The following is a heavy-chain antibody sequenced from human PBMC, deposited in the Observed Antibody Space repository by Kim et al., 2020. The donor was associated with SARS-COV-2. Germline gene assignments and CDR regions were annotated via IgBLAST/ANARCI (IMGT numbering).Heavy chain of an antibody. CDR2: IYYSGST. J-gene: IGHJ5*02. CDR3: ARRYYYGSGGYFDWFDP. Sequence: SETLSLTCTVSGGSISSSSYYWGWIRQPPGKGLEWIGSIYYSGSTYYNPSLKSGVTISVDTSKNQFSLKLSSVTAADTAVYYCARRYYYGSGGYFDWFDPWGQGTLVTVSS. CDR1: GGSISSSSYY. V-gene: IGHV4-39*01. D-gene: IGHD3-10*01.